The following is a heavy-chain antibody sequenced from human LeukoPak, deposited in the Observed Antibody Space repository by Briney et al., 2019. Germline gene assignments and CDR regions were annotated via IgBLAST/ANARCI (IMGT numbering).Heavy chain of an antibody. Sequence: GGSLRLSCAASGFTFSSYAMSWVSQAPGKGLEWVSAISGSGGSTYYADSVKGRFTISRDDSKNTAYLQMNSLKTEDTAVYYCTLTTGTTHDYWGQGTLVTVSS. CDR1: GFTFSSYA. J-gene: IGHJ4*02. V-gene: IGHV3-23*01. D-gene: IGHD1-1*01. CDR3: TLTTGTTHDY. CDR2: ISGSGGST.